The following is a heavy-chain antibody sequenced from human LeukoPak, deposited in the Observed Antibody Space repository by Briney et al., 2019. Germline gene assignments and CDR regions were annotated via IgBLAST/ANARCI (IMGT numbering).Heavy chain of an antibody. D-gene: IGHD4-17*01. J-gene: IGHJ4*02. Sequence: SETLSLTCTVSGGSISRSTYYWGWIRQPPGKGLEWIGSFYYSGRTYYNPSLKSRVTISVDTSKNQFSLKLSSVTAADTAVYFCARDYGDHAFDCWGQGTLATVSS. CDR3: ARDYGDHAFDC. V-gene: IGHV4-39*01. CDR1: GGSISRSTYY. CDR2: FYYSGRT.